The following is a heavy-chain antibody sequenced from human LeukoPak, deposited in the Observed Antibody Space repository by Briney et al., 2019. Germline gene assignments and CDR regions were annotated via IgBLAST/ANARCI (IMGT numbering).Heavy chain of an antibody. V-gene: IGHV4-61*02. CDR2: IYTSGST. CDR3: ARGRVKRGYSGYDSGYYMDV. Sequence: SETLSLTCTVSGGSISSGSYYWSWIRQPAGKGLEWIGRIYTSGSTNYNPSLKSRVTISVDTSKNQFSLKLSSVTAADTAVYYCARGRVKRGYSGYDSGYYMDVWGKGTTVTISS. CDR1: GGSISSGSYY. D-gene: IGHD5-12*01. J-gene: IGHJ6*03.